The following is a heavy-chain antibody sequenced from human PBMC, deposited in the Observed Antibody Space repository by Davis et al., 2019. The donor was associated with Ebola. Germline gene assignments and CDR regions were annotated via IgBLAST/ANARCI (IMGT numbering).Heavy chain of an antibody. CDR2: ISNDGSRE. Sequence: GGSLRLSCAASGFTFSSYAMSWVRQAPGKGLEWVAFISNDGSRESYADSVKGRFTISRDNSKSTVHLQMNSLRAEDTAVYYCARDHSPGYGDYFFDYWGQGTLVTVSS. CDR3: ARDHSPGYGDYFFDY. V-gene: IGHV3-30*03. J-gene: IGHJ4*02. CDR1: GFTFSSYA. D-gene: IGHD4-17*01.